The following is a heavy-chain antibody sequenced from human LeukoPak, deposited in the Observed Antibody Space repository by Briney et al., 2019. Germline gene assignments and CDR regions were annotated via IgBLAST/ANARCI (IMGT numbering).Heavy chain of an antibody. CDR1: DGSINSYY. D-gene: IGHD1-26*01. CDR2: IYYNGNT. Sequence: SETLSLTCSVSDGSINSYYWNWIRRPPGKRLEWIGYIYYNGNTNYSPSLKSRVTMSVDTSKNLFSLKVSSVTAADTAVYYCAGGRSNYHGMDVWGQGTTVTVSS. CDR3: AGGRSNYHGMDV. J-gene: IGHJ6*02. V-gene: IGHV4-59*01.